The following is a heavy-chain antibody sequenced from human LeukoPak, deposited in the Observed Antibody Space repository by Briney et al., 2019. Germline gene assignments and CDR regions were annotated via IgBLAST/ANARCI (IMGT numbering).Heavy chain of an antibody. J-gene: IGHJ4*02. V-gene: IGHV3-11*01. CDR2: ISSSGSTI. CDR3: ARDPDSSGYYYFDY. CDR1: GFTFSDYY. Sequence: GGSLRLSCAASGFTFSDYYMSWIRQAPGKGLEWVSYISSSGSTIYYADSVKGRFTISRDNAKNSLYLQMNSLGAEDTAVYYCARDPDSSGYYYFDYWGQGTLVTASS. D-gene: IGHD3-22*01.